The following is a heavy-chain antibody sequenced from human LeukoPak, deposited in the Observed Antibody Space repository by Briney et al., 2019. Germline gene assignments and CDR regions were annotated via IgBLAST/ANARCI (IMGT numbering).Heavy chain of an antibody. CDR1: GYSFTNYW. V-gene: IGHV5-51*01. CDR3: AFYYGSASYHYFDY. CDR2: IYPGDSGT. D-gene: IGHD3-10*01. Sequence: GESLKISCKGSGYSFTNYWIGWVRQMPGKGLEWMGIIYPGDSGTTYSPSFQGQVTISVDKSISTAYLQWSSLKASDTAMYYCAFYYGSASYHYFDYWGQGTLVTVSS. J-gene: IGHJ4*02.